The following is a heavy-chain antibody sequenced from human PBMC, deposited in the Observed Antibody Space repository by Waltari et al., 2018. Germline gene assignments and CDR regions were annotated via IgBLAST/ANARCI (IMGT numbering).Heavy chain of an antibody. CDR1: GLPFSSYA. V-gene: IGHV3-23*01. CDR3: EKRPGGGGEDEEGES. D-gene: IGHD3-16*01. CDR2: ISCCGCCT. Sequence: EVQLLESGGGLVQPGGSLRLSCAASGLPFSSYAMRWVRQAPRKGVELVSTISCCGCCTFFPDSVKGRFTILRYNPKNPRKGQRDSRRAGDTAGEDGEKRPGGGGEDEEGESGGKG. J-gene: IGHJ6*03.